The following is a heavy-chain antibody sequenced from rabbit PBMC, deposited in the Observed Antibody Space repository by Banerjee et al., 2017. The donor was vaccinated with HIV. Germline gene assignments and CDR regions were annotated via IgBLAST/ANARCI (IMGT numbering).Heavy chain of an antibody. V-gene: IGHV1S45*01. J-gene: IGHJ4*01. Sequence: QEQLEESGGDLVKPGASLTLTCKASGFDFSSGAMCWVRQAPGKGPEWIACIGIGGSSGSTYYASWAKGRFTISKTSSTTMTLQMTSLTAADTATYFCARDLAGVIGWNFNFWGPGTLVTV. CDR3: ARDLAGVIGWNFNF. CDR2: IGIGGSSGST. CDR1: GFDFSSGA. D-gene: IGHD4-1*01.